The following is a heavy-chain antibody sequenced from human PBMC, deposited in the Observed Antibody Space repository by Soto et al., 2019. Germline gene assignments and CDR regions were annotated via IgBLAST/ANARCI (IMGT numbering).Heavy chain of an antibody. D-gene: IGHD3-22*01. V-gene: IGHV5-51*01. CDR1: GYSFTSYW. Sequence: PGESLKIACKGSGYSFTSYWIGWVRQMPGKGLEWMGIIYPGDSDTRYSPSFQGQVTISADKSISTAYLHWSSLKASDTAMYYCARRSCYYYDAFDIWGQGTMVTVSS. CDR2: IYPGDSDT. CDR3: ARRSCYYYDAFDI. J-gene: IGHJ3*02.